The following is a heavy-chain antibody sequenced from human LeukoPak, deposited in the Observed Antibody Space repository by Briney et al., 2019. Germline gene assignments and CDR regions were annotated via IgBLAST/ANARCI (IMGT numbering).Heavy chain of an antibody. V-gene: IGHV3-9*01. CDR1: GFTFDDYA. D-gene: IGHD2-21*01. Sequence: GGSLRLSCAASGFTFDDYAMHWVRQAPGKGLEWVSGISWNSGSIGYADSVKGRFTISRDNSKNTLYLQMSSLRSADTAVYYCAKDRGYHLLAGDFEKGDAFDIWGQGTLVTVSS. CDR3: AKDRGYHLLAGDFEKGDAFDI. CDR2: ISWNSGSI. J-gene: IGHJ3*02.